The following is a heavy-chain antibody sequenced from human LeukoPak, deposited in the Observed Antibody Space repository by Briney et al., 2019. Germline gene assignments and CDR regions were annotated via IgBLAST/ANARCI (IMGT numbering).Heavy chain of an antibody. CDR3: ARGRLVITIFGVVTKYYFDY. CDR1: GGSISSSSYY. J-gene: IGHJ4*02. D-gene: IGHD3-3*01. Sequence: PSETLSLTCTVSGGSISSSSYYWGWIRQPPGKGLEWIGSIYYSGSTYYNPSLKSRVTISVDTSKNQFSLKLSSVTAADTAVYYCARGRLVITIFGVVTKYYFDYWGQGTLVTVSS. CDR2: IYYSGST. V-gene: IGHV4-39*07.